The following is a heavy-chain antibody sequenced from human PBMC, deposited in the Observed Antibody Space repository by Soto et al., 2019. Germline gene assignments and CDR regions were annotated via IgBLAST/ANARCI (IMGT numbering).Heavy chain of an antibody. J-gene: IGHJ6*03. CDR3: ARGILRPNHYMDV. V-gene: IGHV4-31*01. D-gene: IGHD1-26*01. CDR1: GDSISRGGYF. CDR2: IYYSGSA. Sequence: QVQLQESGPGLVKPSQTLSLTCIVSGDSISRGGYFWTGIRQHPGKGLEWIGYIYYSGSAFYNPSLKSQVTTSEDTSKNQFSLILRSVTAADTAVFYCARGILRPNHYMDVWGKGTAVAVSS.